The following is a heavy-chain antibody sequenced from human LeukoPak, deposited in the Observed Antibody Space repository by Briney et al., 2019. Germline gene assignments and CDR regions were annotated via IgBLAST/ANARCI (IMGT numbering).Heavy chain of an antibody. Sequence: SETLSLTCAVSGYSISSGYYWGWIRQPPGQGLEWIGSIYHSGSTYYNPSLKSRVTISVDTSKNQFSLRLSSVTAADTAVYCCARRIITGSTVDYWGQGTLVTVSS. J-gene: IGHJ4*02. CDR2: IYHSGST. D-gene: IGHD1-20*01. CDR3: ARRIITGSTVDY. V-gene: IGHV4-38-2*01. CDR1: GYSISSGYY.